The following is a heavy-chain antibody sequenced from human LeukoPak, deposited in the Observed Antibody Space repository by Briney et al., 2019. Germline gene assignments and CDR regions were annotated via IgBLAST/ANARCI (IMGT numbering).Heavy chain of an antibody. D-gene: IGHD6-13*01. V-gene: IGHV3-66*01. J-gene: IGHJ4*02. Sequence: GGSLSPSCAASGLIDRIHSITTGRHAPGKGLEWVSLIYGGANTYYADSVKGRFTISRNNSKNTLYLKMKSLRAEDTDMYSCAKDSNSSTDYWGQGILVTVSS. CDR1: GLIDRIHS. CDR2: IYGGANT. CDR3: AKDSNSSTDY.